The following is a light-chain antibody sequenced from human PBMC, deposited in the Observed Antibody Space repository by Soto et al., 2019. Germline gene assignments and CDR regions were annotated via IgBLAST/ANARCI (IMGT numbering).Light chain of an antibody. CDR1: QSVSNNY. CDR3: QQYNSYLWT. CDR2: GAS. J-gene: IGKJ1*01. Sequence: EVVLTQSPGTLSLSPGERATLSCRASQSVSNNYLAWYQQKPGQAPRLLIYGASNRATGIPDRFSGSGSGTEFTLTISSLQPDDFATYYCQQYNSYLWTFGQGTKVDIK. V-gene: IGKV3-20*01.